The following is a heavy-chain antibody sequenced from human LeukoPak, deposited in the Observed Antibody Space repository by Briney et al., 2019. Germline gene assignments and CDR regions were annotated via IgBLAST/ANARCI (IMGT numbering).Heavy chain of an antibody. CDR2: IYYSGST. CDR3: AGKQGSGSLRPLDY. Sequence: SETLSLTCTVSGGSISSSSYYWGWIRQPPGKGLEWIGSIYYSGSTYYNPSLKSRVTISVDTSKNQFSLKLSSVTAADTAVYYCAGKQGSGSLRPLDYWGQGTLVTVSS. J-gene: IGHJ4*02. V-gene: IGHV4-39*07. D-gene: IGHD3-10*01. CDR1: GGSISSSSYY.